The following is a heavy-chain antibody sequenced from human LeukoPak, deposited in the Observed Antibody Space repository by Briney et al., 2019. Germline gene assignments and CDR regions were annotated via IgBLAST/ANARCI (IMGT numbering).Heavy chain of an antibody. Sequence: SETLSLTCTVSGGSISSYYWSWIRQPPGRGLEWIGYIYYSGSTNYNPSLKSLVTISVDTSKNQCSLKLSSVTAADTAVYYCARTHDFWSGYYYMDVWGKGTTVTVSS. D-gene: IGHD3-3*01. CDR1: GGSISSYY. J-gene: IGHJ6*03. CDR2: IYYSGST. V-gene: IGHV4-59*01. CDR3: ARTHDFWSGYYYMDV.